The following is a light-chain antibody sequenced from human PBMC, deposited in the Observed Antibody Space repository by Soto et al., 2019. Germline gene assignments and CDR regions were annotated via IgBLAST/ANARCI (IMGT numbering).Light chain of an antibody. CDR2: DVD. CDR3: CSYAGSSWI. Sequence: QSALTQPRSVSGSPGQSVTISCTGTNSDVGHYNYVSWYQQHPGKAPKLIIFDVDKRPSGVPDRFSGSKSGNTASLTISGLQAEDEADYYCCSYAGSSWIFGGGNKLTVL. CDR1: NSDVGHYNY. V-gene: IGLV2-11*01. J-gene: IGLJ2*01.